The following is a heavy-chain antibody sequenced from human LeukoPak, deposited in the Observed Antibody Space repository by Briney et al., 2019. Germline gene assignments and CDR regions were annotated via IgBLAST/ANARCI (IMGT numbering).Heavy chain of an antibody. CDR3: ARDLSSSWSQTDNYYYGMDV. D-gene: IGHD6-13*01. CDR1: GYTFTGYY. V-gene: IGHV7-4-1*02. J-gene: IGHJ6*02. CDR2: INTNTGNP. Sequence: GASVKVSCKASGYTFTGYYMHWVRQAPGQGLEWMGWINTNTGNPTYAQGFTGRFVFSLDTSVSTAYLQISSLKAEDTAVYYCARDLSSSWSQTDNYYYGMDVWGQGTTVTVSS.